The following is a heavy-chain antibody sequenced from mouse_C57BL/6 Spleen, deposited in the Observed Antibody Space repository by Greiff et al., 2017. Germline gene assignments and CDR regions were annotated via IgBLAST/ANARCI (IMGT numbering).Heavy chain of an antibody. D-gene: IGHD2-4*01. CDR3: ARHYDYDVAY. V-gene: IGHV1-81*01. CDR2: IYPRSGNT. CDR1: GYTFTSYG. J-gene: IGHJ3*01. Sequence: VQLQQSGAELARPGASVKLSCKASGYTFTSYGISWVKQRTGQGLEWIGEIYPRSGNTYYNEKFKGKDTLTADKSSSTAYMELRSLTSEDSAVYFCARHYDYDVAYWGQGTLVTVSA.